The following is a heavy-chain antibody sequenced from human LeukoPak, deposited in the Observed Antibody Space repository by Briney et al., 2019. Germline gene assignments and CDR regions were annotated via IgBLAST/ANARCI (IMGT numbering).Heavy chain of an antibody. Sequence: GGSLRLSCAASGFTFRIYELHWVRQAPGKGMEWVSYITSSGDGIYYAHSVRGRFTISRDNAKNSLYLEMNSLRAEDTAVYYCARDRGSRSNSPYYFDYWGQGALVTVSS. CDR2: ITSSGDGI. J-gene: IGHJ4*02. V-gene: IGHV3-48*03. CDR3: ARDRGSRSNSPYYFDY. CDR1: GFTFRIYE. D-gene: IGHD4-11*01.